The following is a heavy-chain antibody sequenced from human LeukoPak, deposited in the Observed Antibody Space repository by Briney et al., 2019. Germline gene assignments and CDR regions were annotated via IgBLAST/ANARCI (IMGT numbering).Heavy chain of an antibody. Sequence: TGGSLRLSCAASGFTFSNYWMGWVRQAPGKGLEWVANINQYGREIHYLDSVKGRFTISRDNAKNSLFLQMNSLRGEDTAVYYCARDYTGTFDYWGQGTLVTVSS. CDR3: ARDYTGTFDY. J-gene: IGHJ4*02. D-gene: IGHD2-8*02. CDR2: INQYGREI. V-gene: IGHV3-7*01. CDR1: GFTFSNYW.